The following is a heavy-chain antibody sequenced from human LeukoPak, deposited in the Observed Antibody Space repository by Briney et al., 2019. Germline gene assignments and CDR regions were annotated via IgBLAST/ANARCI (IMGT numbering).Heavy chain of an antibody. V-gene: IGHV3-23*01. CDR2: ISGSGGST. CDR1: GFTFSSYA. Sequence: GGSLRLSCAASGFTFSSYAMSWVRQAPGKGLEWVSAISGSGGSTYYADSVKGRFTISRDNSKNTLYLQMNSPRAEDTAVYYCAKGAREYSGYDDYFDYWGQGTLVTVSS. CDR3: AKGAREYSGYDDYFDY. J-gene: IGHJ4*02. D-gene: IGHD5-12*01.